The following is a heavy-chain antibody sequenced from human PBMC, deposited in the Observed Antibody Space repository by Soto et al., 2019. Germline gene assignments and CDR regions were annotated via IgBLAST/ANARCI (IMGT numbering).Heavy chain of an antibody. CDR2: IYHSGST. Sequence: PSETLSLTCTVSGGCINSYYWSWIRQPPGKGLEWIGYIYHSGSTNYNPSLKSPVTISIDTSKNQFSLKLSSVTAADTAVYYCARYSSGWNNWFDPWGQGTLVTVSS. CDR1: GGCINSYY. D-gene: IGHD6-19*01. J-gene: IGHJ5*02. V-gene: IGHV4-59*01. CDR3: ARYSSGWNNWFDP.